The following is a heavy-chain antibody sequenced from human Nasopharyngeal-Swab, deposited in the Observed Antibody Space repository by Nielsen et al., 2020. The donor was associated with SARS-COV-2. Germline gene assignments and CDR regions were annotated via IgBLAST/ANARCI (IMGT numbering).Heavy chain of an antibody. D-gene: IGHD5-24*01. CDR3: ARVMEMATILVGYYYYMDV. Sequence: ASVKVSCKGVGYTFTTYGINWVRQAPGQGLEWMGWISAYNGNTNYAQKLQGRVTMTTDTSTSIAYMELRSLRSDDTAVYYCARVMEMATILVGYYYYMDVWGKGTTVTVSS. V-gene: IGHV1-18*01. CDR1: GYTFTTYG. J-gene: IGHJ6*03. CDR2: ISAYNGNT.